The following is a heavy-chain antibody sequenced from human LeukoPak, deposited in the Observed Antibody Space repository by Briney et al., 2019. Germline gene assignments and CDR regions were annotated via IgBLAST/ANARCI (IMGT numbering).Heavy chain of an antibody. CDR3: AKRGDVLTALKYYFDS. Sequence: GGSLRLSCAASEFTFSTYAMSWVRQAPGKGLEWVSAISGRGGSTFYADSVKGRFTISRDNSKNTLYLQMSSLRAEDTAIYYCAKRGDVLTALKYYFDSWGQGTLVTVSS. CDR1: EFTFSTYA. J-gene: IGHJ4*02. CDR2: ISGRGGST. V-gene: IGHV3-23*01. D-gene: IGHD3-9*01.